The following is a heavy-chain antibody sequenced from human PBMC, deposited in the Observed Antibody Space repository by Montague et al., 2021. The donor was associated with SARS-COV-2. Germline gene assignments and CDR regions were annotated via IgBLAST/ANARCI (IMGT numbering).Heavy chain of an antibody. J-gene: IGHJ4*02. Sequence: SLRLSCAASGFSFSDYYMTWIRQAPGKGLEWVSYINRGGHRYYYAASEKGRVTISRDNANKTLFLQMNSLGAEDTAVYYCARRGKAITVPYFDYWGQGTPGAVPS. V-gene: IGHV3-11*01. CDR1: GFSFSDYY. CDR2: INRGGHRY. CDR3: ARRGKAITVPYFDY. D-gene: IGHD3-3*01.